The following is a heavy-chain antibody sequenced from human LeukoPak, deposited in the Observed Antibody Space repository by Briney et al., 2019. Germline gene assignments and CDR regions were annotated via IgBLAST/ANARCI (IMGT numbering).Heavy chain of an antibody. CDR2: IYYSRRT. J-gene: IGHJ1*01. V-gene: IGHV4-39*01. Sequence: SETLSLTCSVSGDSVARSESYWDWIRQPPGKGLEWIVTIYYSRRTYYTPSLKSRVTMSVDTSNNQFSLKLRSVTAADTAVYYCARRRYYDGSGYLEWGQGTLVSVSS. CDR3: ARRRYYDGSGYLE. CDR1: GDSVARSESY. D-gene: IGHD3-22*01.